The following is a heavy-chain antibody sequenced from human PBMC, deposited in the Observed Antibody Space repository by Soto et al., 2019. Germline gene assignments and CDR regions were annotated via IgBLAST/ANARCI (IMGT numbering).Heavy chain of an antibody. CDR1: DGSFSGYY. CDR3: ARRIAVAGTFASSRKRNWFDP. J-gene: IGHJ5*02. V-gene: IGHV4-34*01. CDR2: INHSGST. Sequence: SETLSLTCAVYDGSFSGYYWSCIRQPPGKGLEWIGEINHSGSTNYNPSLKSRVTISVDTSKNQFSLKLSSVTAADTAVYYCARRIAVAGTFASSRKRNWFDPWGQGTLVTVS. D-gene: IGHD6-19*01.